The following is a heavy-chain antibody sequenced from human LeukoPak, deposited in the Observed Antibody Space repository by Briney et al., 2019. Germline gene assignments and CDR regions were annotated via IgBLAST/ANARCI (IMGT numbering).Heavy chain of an antibody. J-gene: IGHJ4*02. Sequence: ASVKVSCKASGYTFTSYGISWVRQAPGQGLEWMGWISAYIGNTNYAQKLQGRVTMTTDTSTSTAYMELRSLRSDDTAVYYCAREITVVTREYYFDYWGQGTLVTVSS. CDR2: ISAYIGNT. CDR1: GYTFTSYG. D-gene: IGHD4-23*01. V-gene: IGHV1-18*01. CDR3: AREITVVTREYYFDY.